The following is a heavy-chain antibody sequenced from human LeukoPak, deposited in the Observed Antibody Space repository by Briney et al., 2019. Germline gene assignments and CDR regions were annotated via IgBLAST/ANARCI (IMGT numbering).Heavy chain of an antibody. CDR2: ISGSGGST. CDR1: GFTFSSYA. CDR3: ARAGTYDSSGFDAPDI. J-gene: IGHJ3*02. D-gene: IGHD3-22*01. V-gene: IGHV3-23*01. Sequence: PGGSLRLSCAASGFTFSSYAMSWVRQAPGKGLEWVSAISGSGGSTYYADSVKGRFTISRDNSKNTLYLQVNSLRAEDTAVYYCARAGTYDSSGFDAPDIWGQGTMVTVSS.